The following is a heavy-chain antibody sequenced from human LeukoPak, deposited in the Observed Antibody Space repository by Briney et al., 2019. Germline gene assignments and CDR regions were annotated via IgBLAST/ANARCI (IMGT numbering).Heavy chain of an antibody. CDR3: ARANSGYYLGDFDY. Sequence: SETLSLTCTVSGGSINSYYWSWIRQPPGKGLEWIGYIYYSGSTNYNPSLKSRVTISVDTSKNQFSLKLSSVTAADTAVYYCARANSGYYLGDFDYWGQGTLVTVSS. J-gene: IGHJ4*02. V-gene: IGHV4-59*01. CDR2: IYYSGST. CDR1: GGSINSYY. D-gene: IGHD5-12*01.